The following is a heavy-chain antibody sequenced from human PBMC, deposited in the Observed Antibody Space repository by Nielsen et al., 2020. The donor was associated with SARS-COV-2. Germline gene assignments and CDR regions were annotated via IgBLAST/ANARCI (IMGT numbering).Heavy chain of an antibody. CDR3: ARDRGDGYNSGLDY. J-gene: IGHJ4*02. Sequence: ASVKVSCKASGYMFISYGISWVRQAPGQGLEWMGCINTNTGNPTYAQGFTGRFVFSLDTSVSTAYLQISSLKTEDTAVYYCARDRGDGYNSGLDYWGQGTLVTVSS. CDR1: GYMFISYG. V-gene: IGHV7-4-1*02. CDR2: INTNTGNP. D-gene: IGHD5-24*01.